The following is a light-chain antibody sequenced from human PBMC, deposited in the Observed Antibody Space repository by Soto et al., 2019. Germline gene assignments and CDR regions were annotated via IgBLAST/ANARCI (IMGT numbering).Light chain of an antibody. V-gene: IGLV2-14*01. CDR1: SSDVGGYNY. CDR3: SSYTSNSPWV. J-gene: IGLJ3*02. Sequence: QSVLTQPASVSGSPGQSITISCTGTSSDVGGYNYVSWYQQHPGKAPKLMIHEVSNRPLGVSYRFSGSKSGNTASLTISGLHAEDEADYYCSSYTSNSPWVFGGGTKLTVL. CDR2: EVS.